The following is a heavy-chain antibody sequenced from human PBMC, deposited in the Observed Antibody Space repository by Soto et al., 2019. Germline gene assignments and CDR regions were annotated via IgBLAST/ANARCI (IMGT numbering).Heavy chain of an antibody. CDR2: IIPIFGTA. D-gene: IGHD4-4*01. CDR1: GGTFSSYA. Sequence: QVQLVQSGAEVKKPGASVKVSCKASGGTFSSYAISWVRQAPGQGLEWMGGIIPIFGTANYAQKFQGRVTITADESTSTAYRELNRLRSEDTAVNYCARGNSNKILLGYCSGMDVWGQGTTVTVSS. V-gene: IGHV1-69*01. CDR3: ARGNSNKILLGYCSGMDV. J-gene: IGHJ6*02.